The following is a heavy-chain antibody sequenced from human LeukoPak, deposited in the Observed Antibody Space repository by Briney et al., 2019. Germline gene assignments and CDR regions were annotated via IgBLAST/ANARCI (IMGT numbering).Heavy chain of an antibody. Sequence: GRSLRLSCAASGFTFDDYAMHWVRQAPGKGLEWVSGISWNSGSIGYADSVKGRFTISRDNAKNSLYLQMNSLRAEDTAVYYCARDFSYCSSTSCHNNNAEAYYDILTGYSVYYYYGMDVWGQGTTVTVSS. V-gene: IGHV3-9*01. CDR2: ISWNSGSI. D-gene: IGHD3-9*01. CDR3: ARDFSYCSSTSCHNNNAEAYYDILTGYSVYYYYGMDV. CDR1: GFTFDDYA. J-gene: IGHJ6*02.